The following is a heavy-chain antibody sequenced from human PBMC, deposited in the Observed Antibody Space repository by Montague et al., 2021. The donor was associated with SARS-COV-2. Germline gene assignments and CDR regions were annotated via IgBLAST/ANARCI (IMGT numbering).Heavy chain of an antibody. J-gene: IGHJ6*02. D-gene: IGHD2-21*02. V-gene: IGHV4-39*01. CDR1: RRSITPSAHY. CDR3: ASLGSPAYCGGDCYLRDYGMDV. CDR2: IYYSGNT. Sequence: SETLSLTCTVSRRSITPSAHYRSWIPQSPGPGPKWTGTIYYSGNTYSNPSLKSRVTISMDTSKSQVSLKINSVTAADTAVYFCASLGSPAYCGGDCYLRDYGMDVWGQGTRVTVSS.